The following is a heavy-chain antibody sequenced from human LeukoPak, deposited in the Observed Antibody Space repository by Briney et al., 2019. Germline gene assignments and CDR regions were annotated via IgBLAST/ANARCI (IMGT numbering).Heavy chain of an antibody. V-gene: IGHV3-13*01. CDR2: IGTAGDT. J-gene: IGHJ6*02. CDR3: ARASLGLYYYGMDV. D-gene: IGHD3-16*01. Sequence: PGGSLRLSCAASGFTFSSYDMHWVRQATGKGLEWVSAIGTAGDTYYPGSVKGRFTISRENAKNSLYLQMNSLRAGDTAVYYCARASLGLYYYGMDVWGQGTTVTVPS. CDR1: GFTFSSYD.